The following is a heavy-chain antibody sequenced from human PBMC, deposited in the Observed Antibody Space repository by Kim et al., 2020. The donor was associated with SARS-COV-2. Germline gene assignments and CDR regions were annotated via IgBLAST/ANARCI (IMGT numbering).Heavy chain of an antibody. Sequence: SETLSLTCAVYGGSFSGYYWSWIRQPPGKGLEWIGEINHSGSTNYNPSLKSRVTISVDTSKNQFSLKLSSVTAADTAVYYCASPGSPMSGYYNRRNYYYYGMDVWGQGTTVTVSS. D-gene: IGHD3-22*01. CDR1: GGSFSGYY. V-gene: IGHV4-34*01. J-gene: IGHJ6*02. CDR3: ASPGSPMSGYYNRRNYYYYGMDV. CDR2: INHSGST.